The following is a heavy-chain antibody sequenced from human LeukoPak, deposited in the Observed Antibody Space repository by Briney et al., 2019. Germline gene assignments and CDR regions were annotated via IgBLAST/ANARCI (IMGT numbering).Heavy chain of an antibody. V-gene: IGHV1-8*03. CDR3: ARKASGSYYDFDY. D-gene: IGHD1-26*01. CDR2: MNPNSGNT. CDR1: GYTFTSYD. J-gene: IGHJ4*02. Sequence: ASVKVSCKASGYTFTSYDINWVRQATEQGLEWMGWMNPNSGNTDYAQKFQGRVTITRNTSISTAYMELSSLRSEDTAVCYCARKASGSYYDFDYWGQGTLVTVSS.